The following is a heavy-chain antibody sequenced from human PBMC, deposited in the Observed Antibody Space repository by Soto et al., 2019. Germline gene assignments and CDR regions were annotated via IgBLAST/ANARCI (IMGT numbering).Heavy chain of an antibody. J-gene: IGHJ5*02. CDR3: ARGRGEFDD. CDR2: INHSGNT. D-gene: IGHD2-21*01. V-gene: IGHV4-34*01. CDR1: GASLRDNY. Sequence: SETLCLTCAAYGASLRDNYSNWLRQPPGKGLEWIGEINHSGNTTYNPSLRSRVTISIETSKNQLSLNLRSVYAAHRAVYYCARGRGEFDDWGPGTLLTVPS.